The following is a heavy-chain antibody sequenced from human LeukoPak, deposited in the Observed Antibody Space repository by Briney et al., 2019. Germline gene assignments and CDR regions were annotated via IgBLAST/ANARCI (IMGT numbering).Heavy chain of an antibody. V-gene: IGHV3-73*01. CDR3: TRHLDTVTTTYYYYYGMDV. CDR1: GFTFRTYW. Sequence: GGSLRLSCAASGFTFRTYWMHWVRQASGKGLEWVGRIRSKANSYATAYAASVKGRFTISRDDSKNTAYLQMNSLKTEDTAVYYCTRHLDTVTTTYYYYYGMDVWGQGTTVTVSS. CDR2: IRSKANSYAT. D-gene: IGHD4-11*01. J-gene: IGHJ6*02.